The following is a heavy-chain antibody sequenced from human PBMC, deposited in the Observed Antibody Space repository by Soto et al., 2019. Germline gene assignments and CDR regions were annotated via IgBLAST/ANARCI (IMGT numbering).Heavy chain of an antibody. CDR2: ISASDGST. CDR1: GYAFSFG. Sequence: VQSGGEVKKPGASVRVSCKASGYAFSFGFSWVRQAPGQGLEWMGWISASDGSTNSAQKFRGRISLTTDTSTNTAYLDLLSLTSDDTAVYYCARHFDVDPSLDHYYFDLWGRGALVTVSS. CDR3: ARHFDVDPSLDHYYFDL. V-gene: IGHV1-18*01. D-gene: IGHD3-9*01. J-gene: IGHJ2*01.